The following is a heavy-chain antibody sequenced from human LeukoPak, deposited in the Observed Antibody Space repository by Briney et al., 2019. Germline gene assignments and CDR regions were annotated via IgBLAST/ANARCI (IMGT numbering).Heavy chain of an antibody. CDR1: GGTFSSYT. CDR3: ARGTRGELHSDY. V-gene: IGHV1-69*02. CDR2: IIPILGIA. D-gene: IGHD1-7*01. Sequence: SVKVSCKASGGTFSSYTISWVRQASGQGLEWMGRIIPILGIANYAQKFQGRVTITADKSTSTAYMELSSLRSEDTAVYYCARGTRGELHSDYWGQGTLVTVSS. J-gene: IGHJ4*02.